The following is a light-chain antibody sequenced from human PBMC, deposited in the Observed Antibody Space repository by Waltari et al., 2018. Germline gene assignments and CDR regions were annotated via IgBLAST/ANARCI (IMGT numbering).Light chain of an antibody. J-gene: IGKJ4*01. V-gene: IGKV1-27*01. CDR1: QDISNY. CDR3: FGLT. CDR2: VAS. Sequence: DIQLTQSPSSLSASVGDRVTIPCRASQDISNYLAWYQQKPGKVPKLLIYVASVLQSGVPSRFSGSGSGTEFTLTISSLQPDDVATYYCFGLTFGGGTKVDIK.